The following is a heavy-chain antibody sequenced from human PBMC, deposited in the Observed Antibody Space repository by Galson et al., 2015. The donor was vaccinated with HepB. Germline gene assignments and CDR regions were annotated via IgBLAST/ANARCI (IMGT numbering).Heavy chain of an antibody. D-gene: IGHD2-2*01. CDR3: ARYCSNTDCFSWFDP. J-gene: IGHJ5*02. Sequence: TLSLTCAVSGGSVSSSGYSWSWIRQPPGKGLEWIGYIYHSGSTYYNPSLKSRVTISVDRSKNQFSLKLSSVTAADMAVYYCARYCSNTDCFSWFDPWGQGTLVTVSS. V-gene: IGHV4-30-2*01. CDR2: IYHSGST. CDR1: GGSVSSSGYS.